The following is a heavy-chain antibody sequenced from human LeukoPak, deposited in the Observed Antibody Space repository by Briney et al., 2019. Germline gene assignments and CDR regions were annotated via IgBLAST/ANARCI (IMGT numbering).Heavy chain of an antibody. D-gene: IGHD5-24*01. CDR3: ARGRDGYNPGVY. J-gene: IGHJ4*02. V-gene: IGHV4-34*01. CDR1: GVSFSGYY. Sequence: SETLSLTCAVYGVSFSGYYWSWIRQPPGKGLEWIGEINHSGSTNYNPSLKSRVTISVDTSKNQFSLKLSSVTAADTAVYYCARGRDGYNPGVYWGQGTLVTVSS. CDR2: INHSGST.